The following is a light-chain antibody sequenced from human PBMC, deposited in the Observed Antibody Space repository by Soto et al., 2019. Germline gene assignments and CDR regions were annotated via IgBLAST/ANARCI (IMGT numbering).Light chain of an antibody. CDR3: SSYTRRSTLGNV. J-gene: IGLJ1*01. V-gene: IGLV2-14*01. Sequence: QSALTQPASVSGSPGQSITISCTGTSSDVGGYNYVSWYQQHPGKAPKLMIYDVSNRPSGVSNRFSGSKSGNTASLTISGLQAADEADYYCSSYTRRSTLGNVFGTGTKVTVL. CDR1: SSDVGGYNY. CDR2: DVS.